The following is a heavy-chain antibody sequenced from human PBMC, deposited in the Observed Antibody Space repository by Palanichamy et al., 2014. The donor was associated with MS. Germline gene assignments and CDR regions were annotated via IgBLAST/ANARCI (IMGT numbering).Heavy chain of an antibody. CDR2: INPSGGTT. CDR1: GYTFTSYF. J-gene: IGHJ5*02. V-gene: IGHV1-46*01. D-gene: IGHD1-1*01. Sequence: QVQLVQSGAEVKKPGASVKVSCKASGYTFTSYFMHWVRQAPGQGLEWMGIINPSGGTTTYAQKFQGRVTVTRDTSTSTVYMELSSLRSEDTAVYYCARGGTYNWFDPWGQGTLVTVSS. CDR3: ARGGTYNWFDP.